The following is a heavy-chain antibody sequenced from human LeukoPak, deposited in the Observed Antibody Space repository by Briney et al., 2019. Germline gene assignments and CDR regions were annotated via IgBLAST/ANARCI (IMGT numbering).Heavy chain of an antibody. Sequence: GGSLGLSCAASGFTFSDYYMSWIRQAPGKGLEWVSYISSSGSTIYYADSVKGRFTISRDNAKNSLYLQMNSLRAEDTAVYYCARDRDDFWSGYYIDYWGQGTLVTVSS. D-gene: IGHD3-3*01. CDR3: ARDRDDFWSGYYIDY. CDR2: ISSSGSTI. CDR1: GFTFSDYY. J-gene: IGHJ4*02. V-gene: IGHV3-11*01.